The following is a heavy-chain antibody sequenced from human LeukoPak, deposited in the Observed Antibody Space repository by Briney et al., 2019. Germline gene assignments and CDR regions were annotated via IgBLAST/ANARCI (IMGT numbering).Heavy chain of an antibody. CDR2: IWYDGSNK. V-gene: IGHV3-33*01. CDR3: ARDCSSTSCKGYYYGMDV. D-gene: IGHD2-2*01. CDR1: GFTFSSYG. Sequence: PGRSLRLSCAASGFTFSSYGMHWVRQAPGKGLEWVAVIWYDGSNKYYADSVKGRFTISRDNSKNTPYLQMNSLRAEDTAVYYCARDCSSTSCKGYYYGMDVWGQGTTVTVSS. J-gene: IGHJ6*02.